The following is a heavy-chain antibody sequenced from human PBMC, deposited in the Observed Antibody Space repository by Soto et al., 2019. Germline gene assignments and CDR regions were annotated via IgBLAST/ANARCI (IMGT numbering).Heavy chain of an antibody. V-gene: IGHV3-48*02. Sequence: EVQLVESGGGLVQPGGSLRLSCAASGFTFSSYSMSWVRQAPGKGLEWVSYISSSSSTIYYADSVKGRFTISRDNAKNSLYLQMNSLRDEDTAVYYCARGWGCTGGSCYFDNWGQGTLGTVSS. CDR1: GFTFSSYS. J-gene: IGHJ4*02. CDR3: ARGWGCTGGSCYFDN. CDR2: ISSSSSTI. D-gene: IGHD2-15*01.